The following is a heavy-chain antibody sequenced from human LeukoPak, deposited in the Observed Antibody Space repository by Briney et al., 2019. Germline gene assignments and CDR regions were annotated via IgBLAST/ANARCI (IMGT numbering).Heavy chain of an antibody. D-gene: IGHD2-15*01. V-gene: IGHV1-58*02. CDR2: IFVGSGNT. CDR1: GFTFTSSA. Sequence: SVKVSCKASGFTFTSSAMQGVRQAGGQRLAGIEWIFVGSGNTNYAHHFQERSTISRDMSTSTAYMELSSLRSEDTPVYYCAANTPSVVRNDAFDIWGQGTMVTVSS. J-gene: IGHJ3*02. CDR3: AANTPSVVRNDAFDI.